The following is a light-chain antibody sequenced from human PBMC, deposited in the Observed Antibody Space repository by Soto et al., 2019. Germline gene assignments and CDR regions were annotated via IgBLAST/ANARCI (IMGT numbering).Light chain of an antibody. CDR3: HQYNNSPAT. CDR1: QSVISY. V-gene: IGKV3-15*01. Sequence: EIVLTQSPATLSLSPGARDPLSCRASQSVISYLAWYQQKPGQAPRLLIYGASTRAAIIPARFSGSGSGTDFTLTISSLQSEDFAVYYCHQYNNSPATFGQGTKVDIK. CDR2: GAS. J-gene: IGKJ1*01.